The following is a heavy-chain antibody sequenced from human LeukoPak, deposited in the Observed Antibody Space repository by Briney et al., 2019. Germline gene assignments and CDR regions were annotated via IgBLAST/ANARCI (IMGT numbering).Heavy chain of an antibody. V-gene: IGHV1-46*01. Sequence: WASVKVSCKASGYTFTSYYMHWVRQAPGQGLEWMGIINPSGGSTSYAQKFQGRVTITTDESTSTAYMELSSLRSEDTAVYYCARAVVGVVPAAVPYDAFDIWGQGTMVTVSS. CDR2: INPSGGST. D-gene: IGHD2-2*01. CDR1: GYTFTSYY. CDR3: ARAVVGVVPAAVPYDAFDI. J-gene: IGHJ3*02.